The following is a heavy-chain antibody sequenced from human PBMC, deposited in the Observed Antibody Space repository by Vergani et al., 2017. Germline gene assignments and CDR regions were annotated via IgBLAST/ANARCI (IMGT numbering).Heavy chain of an antibody. D-gene: IGHD1-1*01. J-gene: IGHJ1*01. V-gene: IGHV3-30*03. CDR2: ISYDGTQK. CDR3: ATKSCGTPGCQIGYFRE. Sequence: QVHLVESGGGVVQPGRSLRLSCVVSGFTFSYYGMHWVRQAPGKGLEGVAVISYDGTQKYYADSVKGRFTIARDNSKSTLYLQMNSLRTEDTAVYYCATKSCGTPGCQIGYFREWGQGTLVTVSS. CDR1: GFTFSYYG.